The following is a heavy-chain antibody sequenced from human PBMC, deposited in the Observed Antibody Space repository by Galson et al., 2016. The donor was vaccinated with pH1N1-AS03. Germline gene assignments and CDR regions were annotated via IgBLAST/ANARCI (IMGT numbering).Heavy chain of an antibody. V-gene: IGHV3-30-3*01. CDR3: AREGTGIVRSYRGSLDS. Sequence: SLRLSCAASGFDFRPYSMHWVRQAPGKGLEWGAVIAKDGTTKFDADFVKGRFTISRDNSRNTLYLEMSRLTPEDTAVYYCAREGTGIVRSYRGSLDSWGQGTLVTVTS. CDR2: IAKDGTTK. J-gene: IGHJ4*02. D-gene: IGHD3-10*01. CDR1: GFDFRPYS.